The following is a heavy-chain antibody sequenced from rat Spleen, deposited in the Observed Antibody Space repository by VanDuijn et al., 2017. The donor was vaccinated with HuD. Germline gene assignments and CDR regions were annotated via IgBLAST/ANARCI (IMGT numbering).Heavy chain of an antibody. J-gene: IGHJ1*01. CDR2: ISYDGGST. D-gene: IGHD2-2*01. CDR3: ARAGYLRDWYFDF. Sequence: EVQLVESDGGLVQPGRSLKLSCAASGFTFSNYGMAWVRQAPKKGLEWVAYISYDGGSTYYRDSVKGRFTISRDNTKNTLYLQMDNLRSEDAATYYCARAGYLRDWYFDFWGPGTVVTVSS. CDR1: GFTFSNYG. V-gene: IGHV5-29*01.